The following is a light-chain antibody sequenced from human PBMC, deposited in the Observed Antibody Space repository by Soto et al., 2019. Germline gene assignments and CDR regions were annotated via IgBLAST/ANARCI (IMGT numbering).Light chain of an antibody. CDR1: ESISNNY. CDR3: QQYGTSTTWT. CDR2: GAS. V-gene: IGKV3-20*01. Sequence: EIVLTQSPDTLSLSPGEEATLSCRTSESISNNYLAWYQQKAGQAPRLLIYGASGRATGIPDRLSGSGSGTDFTLTISRLEPEDCAVYYCQQYGTSTTWTFGQGTNVEVK. J-gene: IGKJ1*01.